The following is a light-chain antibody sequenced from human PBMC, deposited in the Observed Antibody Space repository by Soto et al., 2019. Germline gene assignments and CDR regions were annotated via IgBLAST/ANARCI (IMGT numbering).Light chain of an antibody. Sequence: VMTQSPATLSVSPGERATVSCTASQSLSSNLAWYQQKPGQAPRLLIYGASTRATGIPARFSGSGSGTEFTLTISSLQSEDFAVYYCQQYNNWPRTFGQGTKVDI. CDR3: QQYNNWPRT. J-gene: IGKJ1*01. V-gene: IGKV3-15*01. CDR1: QSLSSN. CDR2: GAS.